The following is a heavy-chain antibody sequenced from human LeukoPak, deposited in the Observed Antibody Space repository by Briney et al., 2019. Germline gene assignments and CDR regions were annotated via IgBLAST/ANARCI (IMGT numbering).Heavy chain of an antibody. Sequence: GSLRLSCAASGFTFSSYAMSWIRQPPGKGLEWIGEINHSGSTNYNPSLKSRVTISVDTSENQFSLKLSSVTAADTAVYYCARKACRLCNWFDPWGQGTLVTVSS. D-gene: IGHD3-16*01. J-gene: IGHJ5*02. CDR1: GFTFSSYA. CDR3: ARKACRLCNWFDP. CDR2: INHSGST. V-gene: IGHV4-34*01.